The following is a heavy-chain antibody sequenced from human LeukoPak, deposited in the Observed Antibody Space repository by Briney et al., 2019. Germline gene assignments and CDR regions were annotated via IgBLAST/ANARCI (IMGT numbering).Heavy chain of an antibody. D-gene: IGHD3-22*01. V-gene: IGHV1-69*13. CDR3: ARAVGSSGYLDCYGMDV. J-gene: IGHJ6*02. CDR1: GGTFSSYA. CDR2: IIPIFGTA. Sequence: SVKVSCKASGGTFSSYAISWVRQAPGQGLEWMGGIIPIFGTANYAQKFQGRVTITADESTSTAYMELSSLRSEDTAVYYCARAVGSSGYLDCYGMDVWGQGTTVTVSS.